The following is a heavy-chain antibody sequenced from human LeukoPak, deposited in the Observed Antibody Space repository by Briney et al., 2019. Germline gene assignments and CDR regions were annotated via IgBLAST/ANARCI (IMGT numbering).Heavy chain of an antibody. CDR3: ARRAGGYSHPYDY. Sequence: GGSLRLSCTVSGFTVSINSMSWVRQTPGKGLEWVSFIYSGGNTHYSDSVKGRFTISRDNSKNTLYLQMNSLRAEDTTVYYCARRAGGYSHPYDYWGQGILVTVSS. CDR1: GFTVSINS. V-gene: IGHV3-53*01. J-gene: IGHJ4*02. D-gene: IGHD4-23*01. CDR2: IYSGGNT.